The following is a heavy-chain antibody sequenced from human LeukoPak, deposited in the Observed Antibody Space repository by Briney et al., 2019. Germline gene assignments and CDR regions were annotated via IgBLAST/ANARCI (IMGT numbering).Heavy chain of an antibody. D-gene: IGHD4-17*01. J-gene: IGHJ4*02. CDR3: ARVIGDYDYFDY. CDR2: INPNSGGT. V-gene: IGHV1-2*02. CDR1: GYTFTDYY. Sequence: ASVKVSCKASGYTFTDYYIHWVRQAPGHGLEWMGWINPNSGGTNYAQKFQGRVTMTRDTSISTAYMELSRLTYDDTAVYYCARVIGDYDYFDYWGQGTLVTVSS.